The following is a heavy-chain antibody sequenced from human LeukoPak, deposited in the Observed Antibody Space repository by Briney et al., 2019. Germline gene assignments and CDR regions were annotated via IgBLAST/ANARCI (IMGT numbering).Heavy chain of an antibody. CDR3: AKDREGTTFDN. D-gene: IGHD1-7*01. V-gene: IGHV3-21*01. CDR1: GFTFSSHS. J-gene: IGHJ4*02. CDR2: IDGTSNYI. Sequence: GGSLRLSCAASGFTFSSHSMNWVRQAPGKGLEWVSSIDGTSNYIYYADSVKGRFTISRDNSKNTVYLQMNSLRAEDTAVYYCAKDREGTTFDNWGQGTLVTVSS.